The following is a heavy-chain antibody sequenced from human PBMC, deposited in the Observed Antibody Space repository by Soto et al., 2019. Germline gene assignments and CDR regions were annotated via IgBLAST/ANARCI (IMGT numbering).Heavy chain of an antibody. V-gene: IGHV3-48*02. CDR1: GCTCGGYS. D-gene: IGHD3-3*01. CDR2: ISSSSSTI. CDR3: ARESRFLEWLSLNWFDP. Sequence: GRPMRLSCTASGCTCGGYSMSWVRQDPGKGLEWVSYISSSSSTIYYADSVKGRFTISRDNAKNSLYLQMNSLRDEDTAVYYCARESRFLEWLSLNWFDPWGQGTLVTVS. J-gene: IGHJ5*02.